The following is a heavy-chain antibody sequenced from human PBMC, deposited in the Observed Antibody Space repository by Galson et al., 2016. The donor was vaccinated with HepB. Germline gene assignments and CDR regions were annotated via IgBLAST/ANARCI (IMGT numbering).Heavy chain of an antibody. CDR2: ISYDGRNK. Sequence: SLRLSCAASGFTFSSYGMHWVRQAPGKGLEWVAVISYDGRNKYYADSVKGRFTISRDNSKNTLYLQMNSLRAEDTAVYYCARDDSGGWYGFHYGMDVWGQGTTVTVSS. J-gene: IGHJ6*02. D-gene: IGHD6-19*01. CDR3: ARDDSGGWYGFHYGMDV. CDR1: GFTFSSYG. V-gene: IGHV3-30*03.